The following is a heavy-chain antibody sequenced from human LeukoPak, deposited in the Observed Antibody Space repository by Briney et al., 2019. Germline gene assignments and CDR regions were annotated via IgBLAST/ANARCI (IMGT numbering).Heavy chain of an antibody. CDR1: GFTVSSNY. Sequence: GGSLRLSCAASGFTVSSNYMSWVRQAPGKGLEWVSVIYSGGSTYYADSVKGRFTISRDNAKNSLYLQMNSLRAEDTAVYYCARVRFQVTTPWGQGTLVTVSS. D-gene: IGHD2-21*02. CDR3: ARVRFQVTTP. V-gene: IGHV3-53*01. CDR2: IYSGGST. J-gene: IGHJ5*02.